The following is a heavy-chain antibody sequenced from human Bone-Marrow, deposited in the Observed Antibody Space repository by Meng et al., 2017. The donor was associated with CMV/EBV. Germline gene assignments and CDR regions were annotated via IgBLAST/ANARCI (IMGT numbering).Heavy chain of an antibody. J-gene: IGHJ6*02. CDR1: GGTFSSYA. CDR2: IIPIFGTA. CDR3: AIIAAAGSWGMDV. D-gene: IGHD6-13*01. Sequence: SVKVSCKASGGTFSSYAISWVRQAPGQGLEWMGGIIPIFGTANYAQKFQGRVTITTDESTSTAYMELSSLRSEDTAVYYCAIIAAAGSWGMDVWGQGTTVTVYS. V-gene: IGHV1-69*05.